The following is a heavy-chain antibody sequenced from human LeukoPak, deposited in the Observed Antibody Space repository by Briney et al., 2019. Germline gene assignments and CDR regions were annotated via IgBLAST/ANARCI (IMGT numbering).Heavy chain of an antibody. V-gene: IGHV4-59*01. CDR1: GGSISSYY. Sequence: SETLSLTCTVSGGSISSYYWNWIRQPPGEGLEWIGYIYYSGSTNYNPSLKSRVTISLDTSKDQSSLDVNSVTAADTAVYYCARGGVGELLENNFDYWGQGTLVTVSS. J-gene: IGHJ4*02. D-gene: IGHD3-10*01. CDR3: ARGGVGELLENNFDY. CDR2: IYYSGST.